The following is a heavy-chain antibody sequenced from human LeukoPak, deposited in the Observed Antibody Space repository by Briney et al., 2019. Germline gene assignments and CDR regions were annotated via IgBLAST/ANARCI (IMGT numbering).Heavy chain of an antibody. J-gene: IGHJ4*02. CDR2: ITNDGSST. CDR1: GFTFSSYW. CDR3: AREPGDRYTLDY. D-gene: IGHD3-16*02. Sequence: GGSLRLSCAASGFTFSSYWMHWVRQAPGKGLVWVSRITNDGSSTTYADSVKGRFTVSRDDAKNTLYLQMNSLRAEDTAVYYCAREPGDRYTLDYWGQGTLVTVSS. V-gene: IGHV3-74*01.